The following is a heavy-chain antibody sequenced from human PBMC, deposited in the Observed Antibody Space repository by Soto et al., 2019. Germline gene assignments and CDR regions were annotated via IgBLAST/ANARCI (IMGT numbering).Heavy chain of an antibody. J-gene: IGHJ4*02. V-gene: IGHV4-39*01. CDR2: IYYSGST. D-gene: IGHD1-26*01. Sequence: QLQLQESGPGLVKPSETLSLTCTVSGGSISSSSYYWGWIRQPPGKGLVWIGSIYYSGSTYYNTSIKVGVAVSVDTSKNQFSLKLSSVTAADTAVYYCAALGATYYFDYWGQGTLVTVSS. CDR3: AALGATYYFDY. CDR1: GGSISSSSYY.